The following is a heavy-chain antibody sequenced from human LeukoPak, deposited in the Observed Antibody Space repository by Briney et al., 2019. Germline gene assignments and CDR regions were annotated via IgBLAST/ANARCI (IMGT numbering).Heavy chain of an antibody. V-gene: IGHV3-21*06. CDR2: ISGSSSHR. CDR3: ARAFPPLRTSAAGDY. D-gene: IGHD6-25*01. CDR1: GFSFSDYD. Sequence: GGSLRLSCTASGFSFSDYDMSWVRQAPGKGLEGVSPISGSSSHRYYADSAKGRFTISRDNAKNSLYLQMNSLRAEDTAVYYCARAFPPLRTSAAGDYWGQGTLVTVSS. J-gene: IGHJ4*02.